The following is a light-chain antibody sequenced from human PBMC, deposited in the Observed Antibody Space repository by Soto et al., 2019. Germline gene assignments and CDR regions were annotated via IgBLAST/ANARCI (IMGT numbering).Light chain of an antibody. V-gene: IGKV3-15*01. CDR2: GAS. J-gene: IGKJ1*01. Sequence: EIVLTQSPGTLSLSPGERATLSCRASQSVTSTYLAWYQQKPGQPPRLLIYGASTRATGVPARFSGSGSGTEFTLTISSLQSEDFAVYYCQQYNNWPWTFGQGTKVEIK. CDR1: QSVTSTY. CDR3: QQYNNWPWT.